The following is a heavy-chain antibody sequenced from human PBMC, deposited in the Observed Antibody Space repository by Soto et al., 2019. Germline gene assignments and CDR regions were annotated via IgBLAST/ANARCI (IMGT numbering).Heavy chain of an antibody. CDR1: GFTFSSYG. J-gene: IGHJ6*02. CDR2: IWYDGSNK. D-gene: IGHD6-13*01. CDR3: ARDLRYSSTTYAKTYYYYGMDV. V-gene: IGHV3-33*01. Sequence: GGSLRLSCAASGFTFSSYGMHWVRQAPGKGLEWVAVIWYDGSNKYYADSVKGRFTISRDNSKNTLYLQMNSLRAEDTAVYYCARDLRYSSTTYAKTYYYYGMDVWGQGTTVTVSS.